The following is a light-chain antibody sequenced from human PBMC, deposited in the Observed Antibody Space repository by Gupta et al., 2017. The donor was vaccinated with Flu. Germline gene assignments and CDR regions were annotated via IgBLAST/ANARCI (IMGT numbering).Light chain of an antibody. CDR1: SRDVGGYKF. CDR2: EVS. V-gene: IGLV2-14*01. CDR3: TADTRSSTWV. Sequence: SSLPQPASVSGSPGPSITISCTGTSRDVGGYKFVSWYQQHPAKAPKLMIYEVSNRPAGVSNRFSGSKAGNTASLTISGRQAEDDDDYYGTADTRSSTWVFGGGTKVTVL. J-gene: IGLJ3*02.